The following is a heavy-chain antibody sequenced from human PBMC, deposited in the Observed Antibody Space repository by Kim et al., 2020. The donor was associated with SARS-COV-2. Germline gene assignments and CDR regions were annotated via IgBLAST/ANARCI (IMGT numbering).Heavy chain of an antibody. D-gene: IGHD6-6*01. V-gene: IGHV4-61*05. J-gene: IGHJ4*02. Sequence: YTPALKSRVTISVDESKNQFSLKLISVSAADTAVYYCASLDSGSSTHQWGWGQGTLVTVSS. CDR3: ASLDSGSSTHQWG.